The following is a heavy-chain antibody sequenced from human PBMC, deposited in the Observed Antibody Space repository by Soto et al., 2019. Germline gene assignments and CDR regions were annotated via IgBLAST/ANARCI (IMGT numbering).Heavy chain of an antibody. CDR1: GFTFSSYW. J-gene: IGHJ6*02. CDR2: ISSSGSTI. D-gene: IGHD2-2*01. V-gene: IGHV3-48*02. CDR3: ATIGGGIVVVPAARRSMDV. Sequence: GGSLRLSCAASGFTFSSYWMHWVRQAPGKGLVWVSYISSSGSTIYYADSVKGRFTISRDNAKNSLYLQMNSLRDEDTAVYYCATIGGGIVVVPAARRSMDVWGQGTTVTVSS.